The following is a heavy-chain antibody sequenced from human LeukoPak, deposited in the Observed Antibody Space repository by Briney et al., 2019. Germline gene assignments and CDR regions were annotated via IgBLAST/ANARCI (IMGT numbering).Heavy chain of an antibody. CDR2: IIPILGIA. CDR1: GGTFSSYA. J-gene: IGHJ5*02. CDR3: ARLKSRDWFDP. Sequence: GASVKVSCKASGGTFSSYAISWVRQAPGQGLEWLGRIIPILGIANYAQKFQGRVTISADKSTSTAYMELSSLRSEDTAVYYCARLKSRDWFDPWGQGTLVTVSS. V-gene: IGHV1-69*04. D-gene: IGHD2-2*01.